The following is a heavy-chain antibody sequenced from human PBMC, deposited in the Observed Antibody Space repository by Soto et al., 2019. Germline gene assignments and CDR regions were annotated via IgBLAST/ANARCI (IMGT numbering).Heavy chain of an antibody. CDR2: IIPIFGTV. J-gene: IGHJ2*01. CDR3: ARGNHRWLQLWYFDL. D-gene: IGHD5-12*01. Sequence: QVQLVQSGAEVKKPGSSVKVSCKASGGTFSNYPISWVRQAPGQGLEWMGGIIPIFGTVNYAQKFQGRVTIPADESTRTAYMELSSLRSEDTAVYYCARGNHRWLQLWYFDLWGRGTLVPVSS. CDR1: GGTFSNYP. V-gene: IGHV1-69*12.